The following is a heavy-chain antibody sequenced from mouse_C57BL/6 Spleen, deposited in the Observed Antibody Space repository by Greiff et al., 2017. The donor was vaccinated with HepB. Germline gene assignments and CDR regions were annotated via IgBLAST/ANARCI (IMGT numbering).Heavy chain of an antibody. V-gene: IGHV1-55*01. J-gene: IGHJ2*01. CDR2: IYPGSGST. CDR3: AREGYGTTRFDY. Sequence: VQLQQPGAELVKPGASVKMSCKASGYTFTSYWITWVKQRPGQGLEWIGDIYPGSGSTNYNEKFKSKATLTVDTSSSTAYMQLSSLTSEDSAVYYCAREGYGTTRFDYWGQGTTLTVSS. CDR1: GYTFTSYW. D-gene: IGHD2-14*01.